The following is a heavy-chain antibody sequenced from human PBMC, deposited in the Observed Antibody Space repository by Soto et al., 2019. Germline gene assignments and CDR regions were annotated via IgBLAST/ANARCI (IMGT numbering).Heavy chain of an antibody. CDR1: GGSISSGVYY. D-gene: IGHD1-26*01. CDR2: IYYSGST. V-gene: IGHV4-31*03. Sequence: SETLSLTCTVSGGSISSGVYYWSGIRQHPGKGLEWIGYIYYSGSTYYNPSLKSRVTISVDTSKNQFSLKLSSVAAADTAVYYCARVRGGGPFDDWGQGTLVTVSS. J-gene: IGHJ4*02. CDR3: ARVRGGGPFDD.